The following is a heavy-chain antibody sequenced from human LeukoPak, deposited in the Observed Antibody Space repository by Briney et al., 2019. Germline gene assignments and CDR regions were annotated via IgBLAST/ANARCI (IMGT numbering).Heavy chain of an antibody. CDR3: ARGSTHLYYGMDV. CDR1: GFTVSNSD. CDR2: IGVAGDT. J-gene: IGHJ6*02. Sequence: PGGSLRLSCAASGFTVSNSDIHWVRQSTGGGLEWVSTIGVAGDTYYSASVKGRFTISRDNARNSLFLQMFSLKAEDTAVYYCARGSTHLYYGMDVWGPGTTVTVSS. V-gene: IGHV3-13*01. D-gene: IGHD1-1*01.